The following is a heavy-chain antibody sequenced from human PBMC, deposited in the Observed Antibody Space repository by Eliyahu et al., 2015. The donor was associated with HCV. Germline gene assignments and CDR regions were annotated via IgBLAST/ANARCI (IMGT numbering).Heavy chain of an antibody. CDR2: INSDGSST. CDR3: ASKGGYYDTSGPLDY. Sequence: EVQLVESGGGLVQPGGSLSLSCATSGFSFSNYWIHWVXQAPGKGXVWGSHINSDGSSTSYADAVKGRFTISRDNAKNTLYLQMNSLRVEDTAVYYCASKGGYYDTSGPLDYWGQGTLVTVSS. D-gene: IGHD3-22*01. V-gene: IGHV3-74*01. J-gene: IGHJ4*02. CDR1: GFSFSNYW.